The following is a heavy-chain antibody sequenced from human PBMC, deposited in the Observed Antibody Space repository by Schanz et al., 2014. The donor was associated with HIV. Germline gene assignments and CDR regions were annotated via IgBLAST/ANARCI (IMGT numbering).Heavy chain of an antibody. V-gene: IGHV3-30-3*01. J-gene: IGHJ4*02. CDR2: ISYDGSNK. CDR1: GFTFSSYA. Sequence: HVQLVQSGGALVQPGRSVRLSCAASGFTFSSYAMHWVRQAPGKGLEWVAVISYDGSNKYYADSVKGRFTISRDNAKNSLYLQMNSLRAEDTAVYYCARRSRFGYGSGSYDLDYWGQGTLVTVSS. CDR3: ARRSRFGYGSGSYDLDY. D-gene: IGHD3-10*01.